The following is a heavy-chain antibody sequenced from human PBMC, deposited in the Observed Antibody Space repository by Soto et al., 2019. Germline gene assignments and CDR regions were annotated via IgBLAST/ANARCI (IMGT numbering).Heavy chain of an antibody. CDR2: ISSSSSYI. CDR3: AREPPPTYYDSSGYYPKGGGMDV. J-gene: IGHJ6*02. CDR1: GFTFSSYS. V-gene: IGHV3-21*01. Sequence: GGSLRLSCAASGFTFSSYSMNWFRQAPWKWLEWVSSISSSSSYIYYADSVKGRFTISRDNAKNSLYLQMNSLRAEDTAVYYCAREPPPTYYDSSGYYPKGGGMDVWGQGTTVTVSS. D-gene: IGHD3-22*01.